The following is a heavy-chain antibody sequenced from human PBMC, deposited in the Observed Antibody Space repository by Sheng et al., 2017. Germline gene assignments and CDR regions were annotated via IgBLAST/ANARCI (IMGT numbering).Heavy chain of an antibody. CDR1: GFTFTSST. CDR3: SKEGNNYDQTWFDP. Sequence: QVQLVQSGAEVREPGSSVKVSCKTSGFTFTSSTISWVRQAPGQGLEWMGRIIPVLGLPNYAQKFQDRVTITADKFTGTAYLELSSLISDDTAVYYCSKEGNNYDQTWFDPWGRGNP. D-gene: IGHD5-18*01. CDR2: IIPVLGLP. J-gene: IGHJ5*02. V-gene: IGHV1-69*08.